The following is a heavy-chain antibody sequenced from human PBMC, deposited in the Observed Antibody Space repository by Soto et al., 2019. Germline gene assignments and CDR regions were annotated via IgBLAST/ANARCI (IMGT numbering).Heavy chain of an antibody. CDR1: GFTLSSYW. V-gene: IGHV3-74*01. CDR3: ARDRIGNPGLYYYYGMDV. Sequence: GGSLRLSCAASGFTLSSYWMHWVRQAPGKGLVWVSRINSDGSTTSYADSVKGRFTISRDNAKNTLYLQMNILRAEDTAVYYCARDRIGNPGLYYYYGMDVWGQGTTVTVSS. D-gene: IGHD4-4*01. CDR2: INSDGSTT. J-gene: IGHJ6*02.